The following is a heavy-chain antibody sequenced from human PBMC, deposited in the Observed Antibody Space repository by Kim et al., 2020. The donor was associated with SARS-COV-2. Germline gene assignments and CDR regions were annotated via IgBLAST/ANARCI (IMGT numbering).Heavy chain of an antibody. V-gene: IGHV4-38-2*02. CDR1: GYSISSGYY. D-gene: IGHD6-19*01. J-gene: IGHJ5*02. CDR2: IYHSGST. CDR3: ARDKVSSGWYELNWFDP. Sequence: SETLSLTCTVSGYSISSGYYWGWIRQPPGKGLQWIGSIYHSGSTYYNPSLKSRVTISVDTSKNQFSLKLSSVTAADTAVYYCARDKVSSGWYELNWFDPWGQGTLVTVSS.